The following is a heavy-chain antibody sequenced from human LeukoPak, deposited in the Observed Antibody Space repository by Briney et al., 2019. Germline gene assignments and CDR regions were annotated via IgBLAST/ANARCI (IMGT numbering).Heavy chain of an antibody. CDR1: GFTFDDYA. V-gene: IGHV3-9*01. CDR3: AKDTVVYGDAFDI. D-gene: IGHD3-22*01. J-gene: IGHJ3*02. Sequence: GGSRRLSCAVSGFTFDDYAMHWVRQAPGKGLEWVSGISWNSGSIGYADSVKGRFTISRDNAKNSLYLQMNSLRAEDTALYYCAKDTVVYGDAFDIWGQGTMVTVSS. CDR2: ISWNSGSI.